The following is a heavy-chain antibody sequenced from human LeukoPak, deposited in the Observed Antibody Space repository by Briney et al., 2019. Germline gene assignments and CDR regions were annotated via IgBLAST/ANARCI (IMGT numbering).Heavy chain of an antibody. CDR1: GFTFSNYA. Sequence: QSGGSLRLSCAASGFTFSNYAMSWVRQAPGKGLEWGSHISGSGGTTYYADSVKGRFTISRDNSRNTLYLQMNSLRAEDTAVYYCAKDREVVDSYYFDYWGQGTLVTVSS. CDR3: AKDREVVDSYYFDY. D-gene: IGHD3-22*01. CDR2: ISGSGGTT. V-gene: IGHV3-23*01. J-gene: IGHJ4*02.